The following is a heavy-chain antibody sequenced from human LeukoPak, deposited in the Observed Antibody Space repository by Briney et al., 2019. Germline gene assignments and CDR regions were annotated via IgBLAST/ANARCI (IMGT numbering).Heavy chain of an antibody. Sequence: GGSLRLSCAASGFTFSNYWMHWVRQAPGKGLVWISRINSDGSSTSYADSVKGRFTISRDNAKDTLYLQMNSLRAEDTAVYYCARVSSGSYFGYYYYYMDVWGKGTTVTVSS. CDR3: ARVSSGSYFGYYYYYMDV. J-gene: IGHJ6*03. D-gene: IGHD1-26*01. CDR1: GFTFSNYW. CDR2: INSDGSST. V-gene: IGHV3-74*01.